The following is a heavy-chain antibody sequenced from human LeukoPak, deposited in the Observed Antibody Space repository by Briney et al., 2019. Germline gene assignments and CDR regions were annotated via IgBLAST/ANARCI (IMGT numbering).Heavy chain of an antibody. V-gene: IGHV3-21*01. D-gene: IGHD3-10*01. J-gene: IGHJ4*02. CDR3: AGRITMVQGVIVNDY. CDR2: ISSSSSYI. CDR1: GFTFSSYS. Sequence: GGSLRLSCAASGFTFSSYSMTWVRQAPGKGLEWVSSISSSSSYIYYADSVKGRFTISRDNAKNSLYLQMNSLRAEDTAVYYCAGRITMVQGVIVNDYWGQGTLVTVSS.